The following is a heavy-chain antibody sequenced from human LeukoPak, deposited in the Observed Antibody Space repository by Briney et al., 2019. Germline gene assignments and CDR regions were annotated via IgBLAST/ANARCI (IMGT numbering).Heavy chain of an antibody. Sequence: GGSLRLSCAASGFTFSRYNMDWVRQAPGKGLEWVSSISSSSSYIYYADSVRGRFTISRDNARNSLHLQMNSLRAEDTAAYYCAKGKPGVGASLDYWGQGSLVTVSS. J-gene: IGHJ4*02. CDR3: AKGKPGVGASLDY. CDR1: GFTFSRYN. CDR2: ISSSSSYI. V-gene: IGHV3-21*01. D-gene: IGHD1-26*01.